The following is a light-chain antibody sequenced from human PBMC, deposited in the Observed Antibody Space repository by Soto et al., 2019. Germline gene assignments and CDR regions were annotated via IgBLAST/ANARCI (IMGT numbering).Light chain of an antibody. Sequence: QSALTQPPSASGSPGQSVTISCTGTGSDVGGYHYVSWYQQYPGRAPKLMIYEVTKRPSGVPDRFSGSKSGNTASLTVSGLQAEDEADYYCSSYAASNNFYFVFGGGTKLTVL. V-gene: IGLV2-8*01. CDR1: GSDVGGYHY. J-gene: IGLJ3*02. CDR3: SSYAASNNFYFV. CDR2: EVT.